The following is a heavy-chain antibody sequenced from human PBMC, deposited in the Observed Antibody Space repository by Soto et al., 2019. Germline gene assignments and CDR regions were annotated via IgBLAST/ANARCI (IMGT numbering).Heavy chain of an antibody. CDR1: GGSVSSGSYY. CDR3: AREGRDGYNQVLDY. V-gene: IGHV4-61*01. D-gene: IGHD5-12*01. CDR2: IYYSGST. Sequence: SETLSLTCTVSGGSVSSGSYYWSWIRQPPGKGLEWIGYIYYSGSTNYNPSLKSRVTISVDTSKNQFSLKLSSVTAADTAVYYCAREGRDGYNQVLDYWGQGTLVTVSS. J-gene: IGHJ4*02.